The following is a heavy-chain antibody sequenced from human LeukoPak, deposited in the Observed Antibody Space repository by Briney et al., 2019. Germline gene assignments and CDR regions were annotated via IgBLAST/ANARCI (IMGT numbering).Heavy chain of an antibody. V-gene: IGHV4-39*01. CDR2: IYYSGST. CDR1: GGSISSSSYY. CDR3: ARGRSPGYFQH. D-gene: IGHD3-10*01. J-gene: IGHJ1*01. Sequence: SETLSLTCTVSGGSISSSSYYWGWIRQPPGKGLEWIGSIYYSGSTYYNPSLKSRVTISVDTSKNQFSLKLSSVTAADTAVYYCARGRSPGYFQHWGQGTLVTVSS.